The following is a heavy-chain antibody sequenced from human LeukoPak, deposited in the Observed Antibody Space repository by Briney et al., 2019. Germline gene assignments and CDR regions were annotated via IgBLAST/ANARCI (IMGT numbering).Heavy chain of an antibody. CDR2: ISSSSSTI. Sequence: GGSLRLSCAASGFTLSSYSMNWVRQASGKGLEWVSYISSSSSTIYYADSVKGRFTISRDNAKNSLYLQMNSLRAEDTAVYYCAREWELLGYYYYGMDVWGQGTTVTVSS. CDR3: AREWELLGYYYYGMDV. J-gene: IGHJ6*02. D-gene: IGHD1-26*01. V-gene: IGHV3-48*01. CDR1: GFTLSSYS.